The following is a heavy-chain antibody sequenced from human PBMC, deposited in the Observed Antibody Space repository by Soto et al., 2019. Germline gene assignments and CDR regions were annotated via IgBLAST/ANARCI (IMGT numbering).Heavy chain of an antibody. V-gene: IGHV4-30-2*01. CDR3: ARVPDR. CDR2: IYHSGST. D-gene: IGHD2-2*01. J-gene: IGHJ5*02. CDR1: GVTIISGGYS. Sequence: TLSLTCAVSGVTIISGGYSWSWIRQPPGKGLEWIGYIYHSGSTYYNPSLKSRVTISVDRSKNQFSLKLSSVTAADTAVYYCARVPDRWGQGTLVTVSS.